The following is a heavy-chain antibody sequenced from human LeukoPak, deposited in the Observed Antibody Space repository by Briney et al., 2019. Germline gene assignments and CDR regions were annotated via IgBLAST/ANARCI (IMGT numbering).Heavy chain of an antibody. D-gene: IGHD3-3*01. V-gene: IGHV4-38-2*02. CDR2: IYTSGST. CDR1: GYSISSGYY. J-gene: IGHJ6*03. CDR3: AREGYDHYYYYYMDV. Sequence: PSETLSLTCTVSGYSISSGYYWGWIRQPPGKGLEWIGRIYTSGSTNYNPSLKSRVTISVDTSKNQFSLKLSSVTAADTAVYYCAREGYDHYYYYYMDVWGKGTTVTISS.